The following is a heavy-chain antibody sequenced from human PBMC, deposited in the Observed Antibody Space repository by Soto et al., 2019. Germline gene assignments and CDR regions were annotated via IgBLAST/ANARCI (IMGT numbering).Heavy chain of an antibody. D-gene: IGHD5-12*01. J-gene: IGHJ6*02. Sequence: ASVKVSCKASGYTFTGYYMHWLRQTPRQGLEWMGWINPNSGGTNYAQKFQGWVTMTRDTSISTAYMELSRLRSDDTAVYYCSRAIVATNGLAYYYYGMDVWGQGTTVTVSS. CDR1: GYTFTGYY. CDR3: SRAIVATNGLAYYYYGMDV. CDR2: INPNSGGT. V-gene: IGHV1-2*04.